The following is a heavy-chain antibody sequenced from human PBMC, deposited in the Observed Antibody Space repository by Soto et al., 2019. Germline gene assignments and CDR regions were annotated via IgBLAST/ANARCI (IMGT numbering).Heavy chain of an antibody. CDR3: ARANKPGDFDY. CDR1: GGSISSYY. J-gene: IGHJ4*02. CDR2: IYYSGST. D-gene: IGHD3-10*01. V-gene: IGHV4-59*12. Sequence: SETLSLTCTVSGGSISSYYWSWIRQPPGKGLEWIGYIYYSGSTYYNPSLKSRVTISVDTSKNQFSLKLSSVTAADTAVYYCARANKPGDFDYWGQGTLVTVSS.